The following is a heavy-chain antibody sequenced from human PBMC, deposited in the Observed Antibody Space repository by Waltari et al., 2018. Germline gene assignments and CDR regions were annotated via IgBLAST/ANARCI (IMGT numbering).Heavy chain of an antibody. V-gene: IGHV3-23*04. CDR3: ADAGWGEPKAY. CDR1: GSTFSTNA. D-gene: IGHD1-26*01. CDR2: ICASADCA. J-gene: IGHJ4*02. Sequence: EVQLVESGGGLVQPGGSLRLSCVASGSTFSTNASRWVRQAPGKGLEGISSICASADCAYYADSVKGRFTISRDNSKNTLYLQANTLGAEDTAVYYCADAGWGEPKAYWGQGTLVTVSS.